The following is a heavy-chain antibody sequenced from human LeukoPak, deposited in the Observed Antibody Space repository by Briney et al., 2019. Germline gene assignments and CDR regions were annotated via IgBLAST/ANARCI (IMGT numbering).Heavy chain of an antibody. CDR1: GESISGFY. CDR3: ARDSPYYYGSGSATYYMDV. Sequence: SETLSLTCTVSGESISGFYWTWIRQPPGKGLEWIGYIYYSGSTNYNPSLKSRVTISVDTSKNQFSLKLSSVTAADTAVYYCARDSPYYYGSGSATYYMDVWGKGTTVTISS. J-gene: IGHJ6*03. D-gene: IGHD3-10*01. V-gene: IGHV4-59*01. CDR2: IYYSGST.